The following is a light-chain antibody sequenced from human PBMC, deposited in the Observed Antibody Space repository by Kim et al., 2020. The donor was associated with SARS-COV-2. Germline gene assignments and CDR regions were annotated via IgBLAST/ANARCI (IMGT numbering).Light chain of an antibody. V-gene: IGLV3-1*01. CDR2: QDS. Sequence: SYELTQPPSESVSPGQTASITCSGDKLGDKYACWYQQKPGQSPVLVIYQDSKRPSGIPERFSGSNSGNTATLTISGTQAMDEADYYCQAWDSGVVFGGGTQLTVL. CDR1: KLGDKY. CDR3: QAWDSGVV. J-gene: IGLJ2*01.